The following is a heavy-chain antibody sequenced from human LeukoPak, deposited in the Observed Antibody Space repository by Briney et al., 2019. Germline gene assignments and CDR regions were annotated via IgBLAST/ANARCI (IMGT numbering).Heavy chain of an antibody. V-gene: IGHV1-2*02. CDR3: ARGVAVAGLDS. Sequence: GASVKVSCKASGYTLTAYYLHWVRQAPGQGLEWMGWINPNSGATDNAQIFQGRVTMTRDTSISTAYMQLSGLRSDASAIYYCARGVAVAGLDSWGQGTLVTVSS. J-gene: IGHJ4*02. CDR1: GYTLTAYY. CDR2: INPNSGAT. D-gene: IGHD6-19*01.